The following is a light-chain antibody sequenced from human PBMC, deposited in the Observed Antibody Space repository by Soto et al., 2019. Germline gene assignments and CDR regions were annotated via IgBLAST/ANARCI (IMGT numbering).Light chain of an antibody. CDR1: QDIRKD. CDR2: GAS. Sequence: DIQMTQSPSSLSASVGDRVTITCQASQDIRKDLAWYQQRPGKAPKLLIFGASNLQSGVPSRFSGSGSGTDFTLTISGVQHEDFATYYCQQSYFTPTFGQGTKVDI. J-gene: IGKJ1*01. V-gene: IGKV1-39*01. CDR3: QQSYFTPT.